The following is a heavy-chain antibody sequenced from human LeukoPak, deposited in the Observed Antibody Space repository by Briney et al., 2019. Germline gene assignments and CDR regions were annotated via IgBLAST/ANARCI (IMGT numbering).Heavy chain of an antibody. D-gene: IGHD3-10*01. CDR1: GVTVGNNY. J-gene: IGHJ4*02. V-gene: IGHV3-23*01. Sequence: GGSLRLSCAASGVTVGNNYMNWVRQAPGKGLEWVSAISGSGGSTYYADSVKGRFTISRDNSKNTLYLQMNSLRAEDTAVYYCAKDTSMVRGVISYYFDYWGQGTLVTVSS. CDR3: AKDTSMVRGVISYYFDY. CDR2: ISGSGGST.